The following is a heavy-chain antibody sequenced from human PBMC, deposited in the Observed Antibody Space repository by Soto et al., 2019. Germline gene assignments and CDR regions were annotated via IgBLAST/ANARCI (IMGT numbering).Heavy chain of an antibody. CDR1: GYTFTSYY. CDR2: INPSGGST. D-gene: IGHD2-2*02. J-gene: IGHJ6*02. CDR3: ARDRGGYCSSTSCYTRAYYYYGMDV. V-gene: IGHV1-46*01. Sequence: ASVKVSCKASGYTFTSYYMHWVRQAPGQGLEWMGIINPSGGSTSYAQKFQGRATMTRDTSTSTVYMELSSLRSEDTAVYYCARDRGGYCSSTSCYTRAYYYYGMDVWGQGTTVTVSS.